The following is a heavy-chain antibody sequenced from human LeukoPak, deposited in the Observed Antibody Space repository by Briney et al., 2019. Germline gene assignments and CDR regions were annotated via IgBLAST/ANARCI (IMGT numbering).Heavy chain of an antibody. CDR1: GYTFTSYG. CDR3: ARDRLAPGWFDP. Sequence: ASVKVSCKASGYTFTSYGISWVRQAPGLGLEWMGWISAYNGNTNYAQKLQGRVTMTTDTSTSTAYMELRSLRSDDTAVYYCARDRLAPGWFDPWGQGTLVTVSS. J-gene: IGHJ5*02. CDR2: ISAYNGNT. V-gene: IGHV1-18*01.